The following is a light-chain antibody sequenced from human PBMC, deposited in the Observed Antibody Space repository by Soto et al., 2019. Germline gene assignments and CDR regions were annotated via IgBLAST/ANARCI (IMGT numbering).Light chain of an antibody. J-gene: IGLJ3*02. CDR2: EVS. CDR1: SSDVGAFNF. V-gene: IGLV2-14*01. Sequence: QSALTQPASVSGSPGQSITISCTGTSSDVGAFNFVSWYQQFPGKAPKLIIYEVSIRPSGVSNRFSGSKSANTASLTISGLQAEDGADYYCNSYASSSARVFGGGTKLTVL. CDR3: NSYASSSARV.